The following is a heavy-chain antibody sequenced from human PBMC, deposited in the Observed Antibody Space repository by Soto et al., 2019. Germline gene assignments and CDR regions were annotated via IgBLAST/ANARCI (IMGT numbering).Heavy chain of an antibody. Sequence: SETLSLTCTVSGGSISSYYWSWIRQPPGKGLEWIGYIYYSGSTNYNPSLKSRVTISVDTSKNQFSLKLSSVTAADTAVYYCARGGIGGREYSGYDQYYYYYYYMDVWGKGTTVTVSS. CDR2: IYYSGST. J-gene: IGHJ6*03. CDR1: GGSISSYY. CDR3: ARGGIGGREYSGYDQYYYYYYYMDV. V-gene: IGHV4-59*08. D-gene: IGHD5-12*01.